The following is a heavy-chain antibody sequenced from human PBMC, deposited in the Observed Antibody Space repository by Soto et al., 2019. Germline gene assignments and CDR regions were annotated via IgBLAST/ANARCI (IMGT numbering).Heavy chain of an antibody. J-gene: IGHJ4*02. CDR1: GFIVSSSY. CDR3: ARGGGWYGQCYFDC. CDR2: IYADGRT. V-gene: IGHV3-53*02. D-gene: IGHD6-19*01. Sequence: DVQLVETGGGLIQPGRSLRLSCAASGFIVSSSYMTWVRQAPGKGLEWVSVIYADGRTYYADCVKGRFTISRDNAKNTLYLQMNSLSAEDTAVYYWARGGGWYGQCYFDCWGQGTLVSVSS.